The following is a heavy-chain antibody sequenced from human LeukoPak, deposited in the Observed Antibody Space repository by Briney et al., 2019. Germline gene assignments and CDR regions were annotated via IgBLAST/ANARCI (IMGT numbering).Heavy chain of an antibody. D-gene: IGHD2-2*01. CDR1: GGTXSSYA. CDR2: IITIFGTA. CDR3: ARVGCSSTSCPRGWFDP. V-gene: IGHV1-69*13. J-gene: IGHJ5*02. Sequence: ASVKVSCKASGGTXSSYAISGVRQAPGQGLEWMGGIITIFGTANYAQKFQGRVTITADESTSTAYMELSSLRSEDTAVYYCARVGCSSTSCPRGWFDPWGQGTLVTVSS.